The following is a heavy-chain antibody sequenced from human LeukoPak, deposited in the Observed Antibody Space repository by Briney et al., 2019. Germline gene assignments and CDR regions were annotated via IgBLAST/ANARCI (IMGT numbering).Heavy chain of an antibody. J-gene: IGHJ4*02. V-gene: IGHV3-48*03. Sequence: PGRSLRLSCAASGFTFSSYEMNWVRQAPGKGLEWVSYISSSGSTIYYADSVKGRFTISRDNAKNSLFRQMNSLRAEDTAVYYCAREVAYDYGDYWGQGTLVTVSS. CDR1: GFTFSSYE. CDR2: ISSSGSTI. D-gene: IGHD3-10*01. CDR3: AREVAYDYGDY.